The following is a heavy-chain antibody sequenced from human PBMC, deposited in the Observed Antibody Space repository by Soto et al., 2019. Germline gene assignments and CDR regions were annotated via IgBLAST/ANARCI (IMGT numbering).Heavy chain of an antibody. CDR2: IGGTGVDT. Sequence: EVQLLESGGGLVQPGGSLRLSCTASGFSFSTYLISWVRQSPGKGLEWVSGIGGTGVDTYYIASVRGRFTISRDNSQNTLCLQMNSLRDEDTATYLCVREEGNHHNTMRGVENWGQGSPVSVSS. CDR3: VREEGNHHNTMRGVEN. CDR1: GFSFSTYL. D-gene: IGHD2-2*01. V-gene: IGHV3-23*01. J-gene: IGHJ4*02.